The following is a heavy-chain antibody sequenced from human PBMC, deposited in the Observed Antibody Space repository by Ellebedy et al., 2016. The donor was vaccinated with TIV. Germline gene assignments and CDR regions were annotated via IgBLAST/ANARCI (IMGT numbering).Heavy chain of an antibody. CDR2: ISSSGSTI. J-gene: IGHJ5*02. CDR3: ARSITLVRGVSGLGWFDP. CDR1: GFTFRSYW. V-gene: IGHV3-48*04. D-gene: IGHD3-10*01. Sequence: PGGSLRLSCAASGFTFRSYWMHWVRQAPGKGLEWISYISSSGSTIYYADSVKGRFTISRDNANNSLYLQMNSLRAEDTAVYYCARSITLVRGVSGLGWFDPWGQGTPVTVSS.